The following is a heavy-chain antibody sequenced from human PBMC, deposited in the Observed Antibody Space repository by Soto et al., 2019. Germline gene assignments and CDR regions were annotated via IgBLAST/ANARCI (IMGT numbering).Heavy chain of an antibody. V-gene: IGHV1-18*01. D-gene: IGHD3-3*01. CDR2: ISAYDGKT. CDR1: GYTFNTYG. CDR3: ARDPHEFWTSYWFDP. Sequence: AASVKVSCKTSGYTFNTYGINWVRQAPGQGLELMGWISAYDGKTTYAEKFQGRVTLTTDTSTSTAYMELRSLRSDDTAIYYCARDPHEFWTSYWFDPWGQGTPVTVSS. J-gene: IGHJ5*02.